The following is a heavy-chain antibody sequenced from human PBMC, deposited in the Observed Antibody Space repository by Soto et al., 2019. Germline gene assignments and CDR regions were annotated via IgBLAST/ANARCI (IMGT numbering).Heavy chain of an antibody. CDR3: ALGLTYYVPFDP. CDR2: IYSGGTT. D-gene: IGHD3-10*02. J-gene: IGHJ5*02. V-gene: IGHV3-53*01. CDR1: GFSVSNNY. Sequence: EVQLVESGGGLIQPGGSLRLSCAASGFSVSNNYMTWVRQAPGKGLEWVSVIYSGGTTFYADSVKGRFTISRDNSKNTLFLQMNSLRAEDTAVYSCALGLTYYVPFDPWGHRTLVTVSS.